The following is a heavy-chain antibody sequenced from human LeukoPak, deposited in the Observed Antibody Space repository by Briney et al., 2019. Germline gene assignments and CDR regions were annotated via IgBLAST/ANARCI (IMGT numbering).Heavy chain of an antibody. V-gene: IGHV3-74*01. D-gene: IGHD6-19*01. J-gene: IGHJ4*02. CDR1: GFTFSSYW. Sequence: PGGSLRLSCAVSGFTFSSYWMHWVRQAPGKGVVWVSRINSDGSSTSYAVSVKGRFTISRDNAKNTLYLQMNSVRAEDTAVYYCAIPTSFSGWNGYWGQGTLVTVSS. CDR2: INSDGSST. CDR3: AIPTSFSGWNGY.